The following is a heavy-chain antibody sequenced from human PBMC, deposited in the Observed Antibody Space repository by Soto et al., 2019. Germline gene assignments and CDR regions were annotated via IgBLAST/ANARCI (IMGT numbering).Heavy chain of an antibody. V-gene: IGHV3-21*04. CDR1: GFIFNDYI. CDR2: ISSTSTYI. D-gene: IGHD2-2*02. Sequence: GGSLRLSCAASGFIFNDYIMNWLRQAPGKGLEWVSSISSTSTYIFYADSVKGRFTISRDNSKNTLFLQMNSLRAEDTAVHYCARGLGYCSSTSCYIWFDYWGQGTLVTVSS. J-gene: IGHJ4*02. CDR3: ARGLGYCSSTSCYIWFDY.